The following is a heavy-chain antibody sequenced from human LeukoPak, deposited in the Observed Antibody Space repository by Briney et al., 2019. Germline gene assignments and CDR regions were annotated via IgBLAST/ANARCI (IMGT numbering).Heavy chain of an antibody. Sequence: GGSLRLSCAASGFTFSSYAMHWVRQGPGKGLEWVAVISYDGSNKYYADSVKGRFTISRDNSKNTLYLQMNSLRAEDTAVYYCARDLGSYGFGYFDYWGQGTRVTVSS. CDR1: GFTFSSYA. CDR2: ISYDGSNK. J-gene: IGHJ4*02. D-gene: IGHD5-18*01. V-gene: IGHV3-30-3*01. CDR3: ARDLGSYGFGYFDY.